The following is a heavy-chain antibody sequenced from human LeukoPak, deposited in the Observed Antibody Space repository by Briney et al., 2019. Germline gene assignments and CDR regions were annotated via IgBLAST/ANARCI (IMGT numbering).Heavy chain of an antibody. V-gene: IGHV4-34*01. D-gene: IGHD6-13*01. J-gene: IGHJ4*02. CDR3: ARQFSYSSSWYHDFDY. Sequence: GSLRLSCAASGFTFSRSAMSWVRQAPGKGMEWIGEINHSGSTNYNPSLKSRVTISVDTSKNQFSLKLSSVTAADTAVYYCARQFSYSSSWYHDFDYWGQGTLVTVSS. CDR2: INHSGST. CDR1: GFTFSRSA.